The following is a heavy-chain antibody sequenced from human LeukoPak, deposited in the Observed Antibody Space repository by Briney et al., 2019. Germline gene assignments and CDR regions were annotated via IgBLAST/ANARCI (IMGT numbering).Heavy chain of an antibody. CDR2: INHSGST. J-gene: IGHJ6*03. D-gene: IGHD6-19*01. V-gene: IGHV4-34*01. CDR1: GGSFSGYY. CDR3: ARRTPNSYPYSSGWYHYYYYMDV. Sequence: SETLSLTCAVYGGSFSGYYWSWIRQPPGKGLEWIGEINHSGSTNYNPSLKSRVTISVDTSKNQFSLKLSSVTAADTAVYYCARRTPNSYPYSSGWYHYYYYMDVWGKGTTVTVSS.